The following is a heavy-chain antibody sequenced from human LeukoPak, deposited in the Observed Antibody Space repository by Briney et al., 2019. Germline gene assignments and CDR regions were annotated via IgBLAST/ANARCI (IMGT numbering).Heavy chain of an antibody. CDR3: AKNRGGSYYSGSDY. V-gene: IGHV3-23*01. CDR2: ISGRGDKA. D-gene: IGHD1-26*01. J-gene: IGHJ4*02. CDR1: GFTFSTYD. Sequence: GGSLRLSCAASGFTFSTYDMSWVRQAPGKGLEWVSGISGRGDKAYYAESVKGRFTISRDNSKNTMYLQINNLRAEDTAVYYCAKNRGGSYYSGSDYWGQGTLVTVSS.